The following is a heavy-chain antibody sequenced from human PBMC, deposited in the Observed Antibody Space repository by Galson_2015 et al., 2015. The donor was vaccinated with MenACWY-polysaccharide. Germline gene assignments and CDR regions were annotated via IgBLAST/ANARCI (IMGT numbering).Heavy chain of an antibody. CDR1: GVSITTGSYS. V-gene: IGHV4-61*02. CDR2: IHATGST. J-gene: IGHJ2*01. D-gene: IGHD1-1*01. CDR3: ARRSLDNWYFDL. Sequence: TLSLTCSVSGVSITTGSYSWTWVRQSADKGLEYLGRIHATGSTAYNPSFRSRVAMSVDLPRNQLSLRLVSVTASDTAIYYCARRSLDNWYFDLWGRGTLVIVSS.